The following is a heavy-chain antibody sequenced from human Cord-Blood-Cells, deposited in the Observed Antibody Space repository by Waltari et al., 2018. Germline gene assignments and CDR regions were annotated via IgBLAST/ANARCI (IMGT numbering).Heavy chain of an antibody. D-gene: IGHD6-13*01. CDR3: ANQPYSSSWYHAFDI. Sequence: EVQLLESGGGLVQPGGSLRLSCAASGFTFSSYAMRWVRQAPGKGVGWVSAISGSVSSTYYADTVKGRFTISRDNSKNTLYLQMNSLRAEDTAVYYCANQPYSSSWYHAFDIWGQGTMVTVSS. CDR1: GFTFSSYA. V-gene: IGHV3-23*01. CDR2: ISGSVSST. J-gene: IGHJ3*02.